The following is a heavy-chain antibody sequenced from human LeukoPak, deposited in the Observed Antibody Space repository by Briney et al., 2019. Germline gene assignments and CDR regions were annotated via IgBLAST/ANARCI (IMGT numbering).Heavy chain of an antibody. CDR1: GGSFSGYY. V-gene: IGHV4-34*01. Sequence: SETLSLTCAVYGGSFSGYYWCWIRQPPGKGLEWIGEINHSGSTNYNPSLKSRVTISVGTSKNQFSLKLSSVTAADTAVYYCARGGVVPAAITPYYYYGMDVWGQGTTVTVSS. J-gene: IGHJ6*02. CDR2: INHSGST. CDR3: ARGGVVPAAITPYYYYGMDV. D-gene: IGHD2-2*01.